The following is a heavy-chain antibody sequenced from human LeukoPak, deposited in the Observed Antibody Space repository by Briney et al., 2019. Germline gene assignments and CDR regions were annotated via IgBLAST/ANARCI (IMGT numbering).Heavy chain of an antibody. V-gene: IGHV1-2*02. J-gene: IGHJ4*02. D-gene: IGHD2-2*03. Sequence: GASVKVSCKTSGYTFTGYYMHWVRQAPGQGLEWMGWINPNSGGINYAQKFQGRVTMTRDTSISTAYMELSRLRSDDTAVYYCARVGYCSDTSCSSYYFDYWGQGTLVTVSS. CDR2: INPNSGGI. CDR3: ARVGYCSDTSCSSYYFDY. CDR1: GYTFTGYY.